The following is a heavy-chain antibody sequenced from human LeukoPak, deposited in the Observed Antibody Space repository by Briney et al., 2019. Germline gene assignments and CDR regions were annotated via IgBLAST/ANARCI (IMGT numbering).Heavy chain of an antibody. Sequence: GGSLRLSCAASGFTFSIYAMSWVRQAPGKGLEWVSGISGSSSHTLDADSVRGRFIISRDNTRNTLYLHMNSLRAEDTALYYCAKESDYSNAAPEWGFDSWGQGTLVTVSS. D-gene: IGHD3-3*01. CDR3: AKESDYSNAAPEWGFDS. CDR1: GFTFSIYA. J-gene: IGHJ4*02. V-gene: IGHV3-23*01. CDR2: ISGSSSHT.